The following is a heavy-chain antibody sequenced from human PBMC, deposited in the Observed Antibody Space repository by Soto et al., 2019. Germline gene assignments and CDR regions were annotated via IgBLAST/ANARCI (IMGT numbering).Heavy chain of an antibody. D-gene: IGHD3-22*01. V-gene: IGHV1-18*01. J-gene: IGHJ5*02. CDR3: ARERYYYDSSGYYYVDP. CDR1: GHTFTSYG. Sequence: ASVKVSCKASGHTFTSYGISWVRQAPGQGLEWMGWISAYNGNTNYAQKLQGRVTMTTDTSTSTAYMELRSLRSDDPAVYYCARERYYYDSSGYYYVDPWGQGTLVTVSS. CDR2: ISAYNGNT.